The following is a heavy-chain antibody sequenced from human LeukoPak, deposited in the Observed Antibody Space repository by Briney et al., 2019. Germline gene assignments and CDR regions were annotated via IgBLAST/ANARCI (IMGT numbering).Heavy chain of an antibody. J-gene: IGHJ5*02. D-gene: IGHD3-3*01. V-gene: IGHV4-39*01. Sequence: SETLSLTCTVSGGSISSSSYYWGWIRQPPGKGLEWIGSIYYSGSTYYNPSLKSRVTISVDTSKNQFSLKLSSVTAADTAVYYCARQADDFWSGYYNWFDPWGQGTLVTVSS. CDR3: ARQADDFWSGYYNWFDP. CDR1: GGSISSSSYY. CDR2: IYYSGST.